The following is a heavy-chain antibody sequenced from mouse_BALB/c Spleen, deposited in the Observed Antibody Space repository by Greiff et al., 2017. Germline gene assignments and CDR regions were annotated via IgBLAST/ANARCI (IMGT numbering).Heavy chain of an antibody. CDR3: ARSGYDYDEGWFAY. J-gene: IGHJ3*01. D-gene: IGHD2-4*01. Sequence: EVMLVESGGGLVQPGGSRKLSCAASGFTFSSFGMHWVRQAPEKGLEWVAYISSGSSTIYYADTVKGRFTISRDNPKNTLFLQMTSLRSEDTAMYYCARSGYDYDEGWFAYWGQGTLVTVSA. V-gene: IGHV5-17*02. CDR1: GFTFSSFG. CDR2: ISSGSSTI.